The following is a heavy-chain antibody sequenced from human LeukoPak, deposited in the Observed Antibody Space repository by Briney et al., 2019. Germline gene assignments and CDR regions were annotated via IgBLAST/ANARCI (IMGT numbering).Heavy chain of an antibody. CDR2: IYGNEAR. J-gene: IGHJ4*02. V-gene: IGHV2-5*01. Sequence: ESGPTLVKPTQTLTLTCTFSGFSLNTGAVGVGWIRQPPGMALEWLALIYGNEARHYSPSLQTRLTITRDTSKNQVVLRMTNMDPVDTATYYCAHRGQPGTYFDYWGQGSPVIVSS. D-gene: IGHD1-14*01. CDR1: GFSLNTGAVG. CDR3: AHRGQPGTYFDY.